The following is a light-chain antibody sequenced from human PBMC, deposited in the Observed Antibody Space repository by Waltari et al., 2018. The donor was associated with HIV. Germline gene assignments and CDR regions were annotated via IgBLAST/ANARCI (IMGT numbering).Light chain of an antibody. CDR2: TTN. CDR1: SSNIGSNS. CDR3: ATWDDTLNGVI. J-gene: IGLJ2*01. V-gene: IGLV1-44*01. Sequence: QSVLTQPPSASGTPGQRVTTSCSAGSSNIGSNSVNWYQQLPGTATSLLLYTTNQRPSRVPDRFSGSKSGTSDSLAVSGRQSEDEADYYCATWDDTLNGVIFGGGTKLTVL.